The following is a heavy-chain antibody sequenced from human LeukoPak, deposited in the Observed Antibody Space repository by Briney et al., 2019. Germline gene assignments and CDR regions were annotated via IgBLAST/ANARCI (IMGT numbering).Heavy chain of an antibody. Sequence: SETLSLTCAVYGGSFSGYYWSWIRQPPGKGLEWIGEINHSGSTNYNPSLKSRVTISVDTSKKQFSLRLSSVTAADTAVYYCARTPIYYFDNSGYYNWGQGTLVTVSS. CDR2: INHSGST. CDR3: ARTPIYYFDNSGYYN. D-gene: IGHD3-22*01. V-gene: IGHV4-34*01. J-gene: IGHJ4*02. CDR1: GGSFSGYY.